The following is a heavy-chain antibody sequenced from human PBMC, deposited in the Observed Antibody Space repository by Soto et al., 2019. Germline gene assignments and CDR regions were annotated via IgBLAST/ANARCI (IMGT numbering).Heavy chain of an antibody. J-gene: IGHJ4*02. Sequence: SETLSLTCTVSGAAITSFSWSWIRQSAGKRLEWIGRISTTGNTHYNPSLESRVSLSLDTSMNQFSLTVTSVTAADTAVYYCARESGENWTYEAYWGQGALVTVSS. V-gene: IGHV4-4*07. D-gene: IGHD1-7*01. CDR1: GAAITSFS. CDR2: ISTTGNT. CDR3: ARESGENWTYEAY.